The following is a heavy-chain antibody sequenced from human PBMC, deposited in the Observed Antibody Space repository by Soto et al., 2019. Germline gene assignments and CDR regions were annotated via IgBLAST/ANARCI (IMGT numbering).Heavy chain of an antibody. Sequence: PGESLKISGKGSGYSFTSYWISWVRQMPGKGLEWMGRIDPSDSYTNYSPSFQGHVTISADKSISTAYLQWSSLKASDTAMYYCARSMEETRYGERYFDWLPKTAGNNWFDPWGQGTLVTVSS. CDR2: IDPSDSYT. V-gene: IGHV5-10-1*01. J-gene: IGHJ5*02. D-gene: IGHD3-9*01. CDR3: ARSMEETRYGERYFDWLPKTAGNNWFDP. CDR1: GYSFTSYW.